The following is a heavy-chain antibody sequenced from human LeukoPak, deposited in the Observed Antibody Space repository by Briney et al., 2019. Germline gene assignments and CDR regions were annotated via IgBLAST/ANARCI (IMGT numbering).Heavy chain of an antibody. J-gene: IGHJ4*02. CDR3: AKDIYSSGSHPSFDY. V-gene: IGHV3-7*03. D-gene: IGHD6-19*01. CDR1: GFTFSSYW. Sequence: GGSLRLSCAASGFTFSSYWMSWVRQAPGKGLEWVANIKQDGSEKYYVDSVKGRFTISRDSAKNSLYLQMNSLRAEDTALYYCAKDIYSSGSHPSFDYWGQGTLVTVSS. CDR2: IKQDGSEK.